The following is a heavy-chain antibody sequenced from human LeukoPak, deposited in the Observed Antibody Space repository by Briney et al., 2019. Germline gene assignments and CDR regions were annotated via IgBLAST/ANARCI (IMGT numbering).Heavy chain of an antibody. Sequence: GGSLRLSCAASGFAFTIYAMDWVRQAPGKGLEWVAAISYDGDNEYYADSVKGRFTISRDNSKNTLYLQMNSLRVEDTAVYYCARVRVGATTGDTFDIWGQGTMVTVDS. CDR3: ARVRVGATTGDTFDI. CDR2: ISYDGDNE. D-gene: IGHD1-26*01. J-gene: IGHJ3*02. V-gene: IGHV3-30-3*01. CDR1: GFAFTIYA.